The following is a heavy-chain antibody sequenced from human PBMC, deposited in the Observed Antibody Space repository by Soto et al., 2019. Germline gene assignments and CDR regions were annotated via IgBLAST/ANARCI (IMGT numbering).Heavy chain of an antibody. CDR2: IYYSGST. CDR1: GGSISSSSYY. V-gene: IGHV4-39*01. Sequence: PSETLSLTCTVSGGSISSSSYYWGWIRQPPGKGLEWIGSIYYSGSTYYNQSLKSQDNISVDTSKNQITMKLSSVTAADLVVYYCARLEDIDDSSGYYYVSAFDIWGQGTMVT. CDR3: ARLEDIDDSSGYYYVSAFDI. J-gene: IGHJ3*02. D-gene: IGHD3-22*01.